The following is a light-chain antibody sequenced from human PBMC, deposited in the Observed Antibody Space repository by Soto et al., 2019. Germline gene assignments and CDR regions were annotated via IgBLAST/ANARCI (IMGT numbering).Light chain of an antibody. Sequence: QSALTQTASVSGSPGQSITISCTGTSSDVGGYNFVSWYQQHPGKAPKLIIHEVTNRPSVVSGRFSGSKSGNTAFLTISGLQAEDEAVYYCCSHSSSITWMFGGGTKLTVL. J-gene: IGLJ3*02. V-gene: IGLV2-14*03. CDR3: CSHSSSITWM. CDR2: EVT. CDR1: SSDVGGYNF.